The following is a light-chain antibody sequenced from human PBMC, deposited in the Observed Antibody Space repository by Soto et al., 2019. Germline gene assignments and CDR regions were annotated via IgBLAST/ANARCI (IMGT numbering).Light chain of an antibody. Sequence: MTQSASPLSAYVGVRVTIPCRASQSISSWLAWYQQKPGKAPKLLIYKASTLKSGVPSRFSGSGSGTEFTLTISILQPDDFATYYCQLYNSHPIPLGQGTRLEIK. CDR3: QLYNSHPIP. V-gene: IGKV1-5*03. J-gene: IGKJ5*01. CDR1: QSISSW. CDR2: KAS.